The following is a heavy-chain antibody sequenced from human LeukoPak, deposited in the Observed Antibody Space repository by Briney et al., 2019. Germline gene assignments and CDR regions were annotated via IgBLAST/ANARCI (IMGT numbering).Heavy chain of an antibody. CDR3: ARSHLYSSGWAFFDY. CDR2: INPNSGGT. Sequence: GASVKVSCKASGYTFTGYYMHWVRQAPGQGLEWMGWINPNSGGTNYAQKFQGRVTMTRDTSISTAYMELSRLRSDDTAVYYCARSHLYSSGWAFFDYWGQGTLVTVSS. J-gene: IGHJ4*02. CDR1: GYTFTGYY. D-gene: IGHD6-19*01. V-gene: IGHV1-2*02.